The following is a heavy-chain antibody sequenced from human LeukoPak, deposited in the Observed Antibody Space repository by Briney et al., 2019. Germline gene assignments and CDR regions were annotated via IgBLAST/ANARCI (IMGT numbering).Heavy chain of an antibody. V-gene: IGHV3-53*01. CDR1: GFSFTDYT. J-gene: IGHJ4*02. CDR2: LYSGGST. D-gene: IGHD6-13*01. CDR3: ARAGGEGSAAAGTADY. Sequence: PGGSLRLSCVGSGFSFTDYTMNWVRRAPGKGVEWVSVLYSGGSTYYADSVRGRFTISRDNSKNTVYLQMNSLRAEDTAVYYCARAGGEGSAAAGTADYWGQGTLVTVSS.